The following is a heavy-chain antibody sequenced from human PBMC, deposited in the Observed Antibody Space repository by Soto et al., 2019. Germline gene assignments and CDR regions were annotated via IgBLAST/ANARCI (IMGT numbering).Heavy chain of an antibody. V-gene: IGHV1-58*01. CDR1: GFTFTSSA. CDR3: ARSYYYGSGSYYRTFDY. D-gene: IGHD3-10*01. CDR2: IVVGSGNT. J-gene: IGHJ4*02. Sequence: SVNVSFKASGFTFTSSAVQWVRQARGQRLEWIGWIVVGSGNTNYAQKFQERVTITRDMSTSTAYMELSSLRSEDTAVYYCARSYYYGSGSYYRTFDYWGQGTLVTVSS.